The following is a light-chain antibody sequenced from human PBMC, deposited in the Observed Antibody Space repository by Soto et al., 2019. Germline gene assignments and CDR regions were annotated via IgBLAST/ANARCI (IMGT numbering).Light chain of an antibody. CDR2: GAS. CDR1: QSVTSRY. CDR3: QQYDSSPPMYT. Sequence: EIVLTQSPVTLSLSPGDRATLSCRTSQSVTSRYLAWYQQRPGQAPRLLIYGASNRATGIPDRFSGSGSGTDFTLTISILQPEDFPVYYCQQYDSSPPMYTFGQGTKLEIK. J-gene: IGKJ2*01. V-gene: IGKV3-20*01.